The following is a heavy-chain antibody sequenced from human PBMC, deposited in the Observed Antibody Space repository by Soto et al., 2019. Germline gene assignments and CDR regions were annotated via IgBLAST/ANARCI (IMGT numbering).Heavy chain of an antibody. CDR1: GYTFTSYA. J-gene: IGHJ4*02. V-gene: IGHV1-3*01. CDR3: ARAAFTGYPDFDC. CDR2: INAGNGNT. Sequence: ASVKVSCKASGYTFTSYAMHWVRQAPGQRLEWMGWINAGNGNTEYSQEFQGRGTITRDTSASTAYMELSSLRSEDTAVYYCARAAFTGYPDFDCWGQGTLVTVSS. D-gene: IGHD3-9*01.